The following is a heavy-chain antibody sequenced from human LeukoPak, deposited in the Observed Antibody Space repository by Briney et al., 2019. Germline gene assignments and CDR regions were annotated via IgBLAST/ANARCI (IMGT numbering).Heavy chain of an antibody. D-gene: IGHD5-12*01. J-gene: IGHJ4*02. V-gene: IGHV3-9*01. Sequence: GGSLRLSCAASGFIFDDYAMHWVRHAPGKGLEWVSGISWNSGSIGYADSVKGRFTISRDNAKNSLYLQMNSLRAEDTALYYCAKDTSGYDFRLFDYWGQGTLVTVSS. CDR1: GFIFDDYA. CDR2: ISWNSGSI. CDR3: AKDTSGYDFRLFDY.